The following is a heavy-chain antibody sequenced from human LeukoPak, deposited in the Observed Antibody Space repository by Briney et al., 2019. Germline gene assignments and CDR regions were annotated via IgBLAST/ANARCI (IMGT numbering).Heavy chain of an antibody. Sequence: ASVKVSCKVSGYPLTKLSTHWVRQAPDKGFERMGRFDPENGEILYAQQFQGRVTMTEDPSTDTAFMELSSLRSEDTAVYYCAVSVEYLLQNWFDPWGQGTLVTVSS. V-gene: IGHV1-24*01. CDR1: GYPLTKLS. D-gene: IGHD2/OR15-2a*01. J-gene: IGHJ5*02. CDR2: FDPENGEI. CDR3: AVSVEYLLQNWFDP.